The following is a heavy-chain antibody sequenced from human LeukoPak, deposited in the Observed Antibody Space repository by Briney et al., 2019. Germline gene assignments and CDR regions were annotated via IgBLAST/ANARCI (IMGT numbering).Heavy chain of an antibody. CDR3: ARVVPAANPYYYYGMDV. V-gene: IGHV5-10-1*01. CDR2: IDPSNSYT. J-gene: IGHJ6*02. Sequence: GESLKISCKGSGYSFTSYWIGWVRQMPGKGLEWMGRIDPSNSYTNYSPSFQGHVTISADKSISTAYLQWSSLKASDTAMYYCARVVPAANPYYYYGMDVWGQGTTVTVSS. D-gene: IGHD2-2*01. CDR1: GYSFTSYW.